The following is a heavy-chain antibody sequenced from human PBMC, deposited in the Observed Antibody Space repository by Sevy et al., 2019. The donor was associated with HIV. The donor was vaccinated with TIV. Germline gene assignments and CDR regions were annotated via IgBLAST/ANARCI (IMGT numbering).Heavy chain of an antibody. CDR3: AGWRGTRVTMMVVVVTSYFYY. J-gene: IGHJ4*02. V-gene: IGHV4-34*01. CDR1: GGSFSDYS. D-gene: IGHD3-22*01. CDR2: INHSGNT. Sequence: SETLSLTCVVYGGSFSDYSWNWIRQPPGKGLEWIGEINHSGNTNYNPSLKSRVTISIDASKNEVSLKVTSMTAADTAVYYCAGWRGTRVTMMVVVVTSYFYYWGQGTPVTVSS.